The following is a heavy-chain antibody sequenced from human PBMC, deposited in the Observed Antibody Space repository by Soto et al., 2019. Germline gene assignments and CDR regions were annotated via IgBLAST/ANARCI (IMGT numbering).Heavy chain of an antibody. CDR1: GGSISSSSYY. D-gene: IGHD6-19*01. V-gene: IGHV4-39*01. CDR3: ATPTVAGWFDP. Sequence: SETLSLTCTVSGGSISSSSYYWGWIRQPPGKGLEWIGSIYYSGSTYYNPSLKSRVTISVDTSKNQFSLKLSSVTAADTAVYYCATPTVAGWFDPWGQGTLVTVSS. J-gene: IGHJ5*02. CDR2: IYYSGST.